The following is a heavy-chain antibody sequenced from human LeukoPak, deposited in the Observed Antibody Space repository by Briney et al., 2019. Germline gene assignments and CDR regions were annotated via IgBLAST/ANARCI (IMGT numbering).Heavy chain of an antibody. CDR3: AKDRGGRFDP. CDR2: ISYDGSNK. CDR1: GFTFSSYG. Sequence: GGSLRLSCAASGFTFSSYGMHWVRQAPGKGLEWVAVISYDGSNKYYADSVKGRFTISRDNSKNTLYLQMNSLRAEDTAVYYCAKDRGGRFDPWGQGTLVTVSS. D-gene: IGHD3-16*01. V-gene: IGHV3-30*18. J-gene: IGHJ5*02.